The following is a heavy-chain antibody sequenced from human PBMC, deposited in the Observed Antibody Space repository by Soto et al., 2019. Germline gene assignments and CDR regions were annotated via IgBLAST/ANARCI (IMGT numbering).Heavy chain of an antibody. CDR2: INPSGGST. D-gene: IGHD4-17*01. CDR1: GYTFTSYY. Sequence: QVQLVQSGAEVKKPGASVKVSCKASGYTFTSYYMHWVRQAPGQGLEWMGIINPSGGSTSYAQKFQGRVTMTRDTSTSTVYMELISLRSEDTAVYYCARPDDYGDYSNYYYGMDVWGQGTTVTVSS. J-gene: IGHJ6*02. V-gene: IGHV1-46*01. CDR3: ARPDDYGDYSNYYYGMDV.